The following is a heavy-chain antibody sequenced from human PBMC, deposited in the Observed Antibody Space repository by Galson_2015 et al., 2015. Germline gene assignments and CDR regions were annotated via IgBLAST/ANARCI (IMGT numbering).Heavy chain of an antibody. V-gene: IGHV4-34*01. Sequence: SETLSLTCAVYGGSFSGYYWSWIRQPPGKGLEWIGEINHSGSTNYNPSLKSRVTISVDKSKNQFSLKLSSVTAADTAVYYCARDETGEVGALGSYYYYYYGMDVWGQGTTVTVSS. J-gene: IGHJ6*02. CDR2: INHSGST. CDR3: ARDETGEVGALGSYYYYYYGMDV. CDR1: GGSFSGYY. D-gene: IGHD1-26*01.